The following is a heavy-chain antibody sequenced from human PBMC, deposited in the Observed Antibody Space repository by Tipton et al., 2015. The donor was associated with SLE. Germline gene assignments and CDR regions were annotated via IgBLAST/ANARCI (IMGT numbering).Heavy chain of an antibody. CDR3: VRHGWQQLDRDGFDF. Sequence: TLSLTCTVSGGSISSSSYYWGWIRQPPGKGLEWIGSIYYSGSTYYTPSLKSRVSISVDTSKNQFSLRLNSVTAADTAVFYCVRHGWQQLDRDGFDFWGQGTLVTVSS. J-gene: IGHJ4*02. CDR2: IYYSGST. V-gene: IGHV4-39*01. CDR1: GGSISSSSYY. D-gene: IGHD6-13*01.